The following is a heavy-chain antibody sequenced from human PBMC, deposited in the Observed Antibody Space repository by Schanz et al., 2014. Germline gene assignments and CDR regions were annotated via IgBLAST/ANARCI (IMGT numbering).Heavy chain of an antibody. D-gene: IGHD5-12*01. CDR1: GFTFSTYW. CDR2: IEGDGSRK. V-gene: IGHV3-7*01. CDR3: VRIYSGYSGGYLDY. Sequence: EVQLLESGGGLVQPGGSLRLSCAASGFTFSTYWMSWVRQAPGKGPEWVANIEGDGSRKQYVDSVEGRFTISRDNAKNSLYLQMTSLRAEDAAVYYCVRIYSGYSGGYLDYWGQGTLVTVSS. J-gene: IGHJ4*02.